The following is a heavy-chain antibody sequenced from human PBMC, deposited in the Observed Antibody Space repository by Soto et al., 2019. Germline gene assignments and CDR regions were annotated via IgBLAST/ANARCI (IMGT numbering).Heavy chain of an antibody. J-gene: IGHJ4*02. CDR1: GGSINNHY. CDR3: ARANWYSEY. V-gene: IGHV4-59*11. D-gene: IGHD7-27*01. CDR2: IYYTGST. Sequence: QVHLQESGPGLVKPSETLSLTCTVSGGSINNHYWSWIRQPPGKGLEWIGYIYYTGSTNYNPSLESRVTMSVDTSKTRVSLNLTSLTAADTAICYCARANWYSEYWGQGTLVTVSS.